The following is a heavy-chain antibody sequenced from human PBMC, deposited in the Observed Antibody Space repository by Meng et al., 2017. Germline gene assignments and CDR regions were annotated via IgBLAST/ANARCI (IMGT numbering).Heavy chain of an antibody. V-gene: IGHV3-23*04. CDR2: ISGSGGST. J-gene: IGHJ2*01. Sequence: GQLVESGGGLVQPGGSLRLSCAASGFTFSSYAMSWVRQAPGKGLEWVSAISGSGGSTYYADSVKGRFTISRHNSKNTLYLQMNSLRAEDTAVYYCARVPSGYSPYWYFDLWGRGTLVTVSS. D-gene: IGHD5-12*01. CDR1: GFTFSSYA. CDR3: ARVPSGYSPYWYFDL.